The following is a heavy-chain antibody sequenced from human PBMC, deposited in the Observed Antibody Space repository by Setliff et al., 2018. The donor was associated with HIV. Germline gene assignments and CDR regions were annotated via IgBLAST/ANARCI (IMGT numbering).Heavy chain of an antibody. CDR1: GASIRSSAW. CDR2: IDQSGTT. D-gene: IGHD3-9*01. V-gene: IGHV4-4*02. J-gene: IGHJ4*01. CDR3: VIRRNFDWLFKSGSFDH. Sequence: SETLSLPCVVSGASIRSSAWWSWVRQSPGKRPDWIGEIDQSGTTNYNRSLKSRVTVSVDASKNLFYLKVKSVTAADTAVYYCVIRRNFDWLFKSGSFDHWGQGLLVTVSS.